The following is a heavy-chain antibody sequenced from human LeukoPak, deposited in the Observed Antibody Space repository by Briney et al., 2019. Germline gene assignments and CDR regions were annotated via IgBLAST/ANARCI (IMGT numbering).Heavy chain of an antibody. V-gene: IGHV6-1*01. J-gene: IGHJ4*02. Sequence: SQTLSLTCAISGDSMSSNSVAWNWIRQSPSRGLEWLGRTYYRSKWYSDYAVSVKSRITINPDTSKNQFSLQLKSVTPEDTAVYYCARVVSREWFFDYWGRGTLVTVSS. CDR3: ARVVSREWFFDY. D-gene: IGHD3-3*01. CDR1: GDSMSSNSVA. CDR2: TYYRSKWYS.